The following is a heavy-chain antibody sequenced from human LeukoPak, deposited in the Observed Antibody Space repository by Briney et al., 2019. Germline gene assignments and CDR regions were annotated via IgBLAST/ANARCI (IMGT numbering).Heavy chain of an antibody. J-gene: IGHJ4*02. CDR3: ARVIGFGELSLGY. D-gene: IGHD3-10*01. V-gene: IGHV1-46*01. Sequence: ASVKVSCKASGYTFTDYHMHWVRQAPGQGLEWMGIINPSGDSTSYAQKFQGRVSMTRDMSTSTVYMELSSLTSDDTAVYYCARVIGFGELSLGYWGQGTLVTVSS. CDR1: GYTFTDYH. CDR2: INPSGDST.